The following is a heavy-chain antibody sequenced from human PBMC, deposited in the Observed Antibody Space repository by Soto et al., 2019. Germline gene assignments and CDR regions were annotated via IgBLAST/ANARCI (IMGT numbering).Heavy chain of an antibody. CDR1: GYTFTSYG. Sequence: ASVKVSCKASGYTFTSYGMHWVRQAPGQRLGWMGWINAGNGNTKYSQKFQGRVTITRDTSASTAYMELSSLRSEDTAVYYCAKERSYYDSSGYRRSYYYGMDVWGQGTTVTVSS. D-gene: IGHD3-22*01. J-gene: IGHJ6*02. CDR2: INAGNGNT. CDR3: AKERSYYDSSGYRRSYYYGMDV. V-gene: IGHV1-3*01.